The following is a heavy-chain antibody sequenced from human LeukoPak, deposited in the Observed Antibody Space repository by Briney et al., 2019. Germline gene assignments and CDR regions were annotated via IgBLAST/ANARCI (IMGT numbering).Heavy chain of an antibody. CDR3: AKEHDCSSTSCSGAFDI. CDR1: GFTFSSYA. D-gene: IGHD2-2*01. V-gene: IGHV3-23*01. Sequence: GGSLRLSCAASGFTFSSYAMSWVRQAPGKGLEWVSAISGSGGSTYYADSVKGRFTISRDNSKNTLYLQMNSLRAEDTAVYYCAKEHDCSSTSCSGAFDIWSQGTMVTVSS. CDR2: ISGSGGST. J-gene: IGHJ3*02.